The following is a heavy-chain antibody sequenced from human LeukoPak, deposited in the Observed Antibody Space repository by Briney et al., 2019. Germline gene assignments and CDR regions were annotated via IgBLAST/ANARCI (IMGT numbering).Heavy chain of an antibody. J-gene: IGHJ4*02. D-gene: IGHD2-2*01. CDR2: IYPGDSDT. V-gene: IGHV5-51*03. Sequence: KPGESLKISCKGSGYSFTSYWIGWVRQMPGKGLEWMEIIYPGDSDTRYSPSFQGQVTISADKSISTAYLQWSSLKASDTAMYYCARAVPAAPFDFDYWGQGTLVTVSS. CDR1: GYSFTSYW. CDR3: ARAVPAAPFDFDY.